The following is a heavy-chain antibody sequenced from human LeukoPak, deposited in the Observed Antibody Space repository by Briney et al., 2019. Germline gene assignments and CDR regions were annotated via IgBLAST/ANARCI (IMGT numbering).Heavy chain of an antibody. D-gene: IGHD2-2*01. J-gene: IGHJ4*02. V-gene: IGHV4-39*07. CDR2: IYYSGST. Sequence: ASETLSLTCTVSGGSISSSSYYWGWIRQPPGKGLEWIGSIYYSGSTYYNPSLKSRVTISVDTSKNQFSLKLSSVTAADTAVYYCARASCSSTSCYLIGPFDYWGQGALVTVSS. CDR3: ARASCSSTSCYLIGPFDY. CDR1: GGSISSSSYY.